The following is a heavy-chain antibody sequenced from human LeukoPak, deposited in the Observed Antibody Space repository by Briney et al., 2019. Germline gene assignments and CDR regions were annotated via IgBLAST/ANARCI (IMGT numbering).Heavy chain of an antibody. CDR1: GGSLSSYY. V-gene: IGHV4-59*01. D-gene: IGHD1-26*01. J-gene: IGHJ4*02. CDR2: IYSRGLTRGST. CDR3: ARDQEYSGSYYRYFDF. Sequence: PSETLSLTCTVSGGSLSSYYWSWIRQPPGKGLEWIGYIYSRGLTRGSTNYNPSLKSRATISVDTSKNQFSLKLSSVTAADTAVYYCARDQEYSGSYYRYFDFWGQGALVTVSS.